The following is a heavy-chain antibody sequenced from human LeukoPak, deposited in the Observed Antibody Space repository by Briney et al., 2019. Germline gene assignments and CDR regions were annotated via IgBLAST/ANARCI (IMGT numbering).Heavy chain of an antibody. CDR2: IHPDSGGT. D-gene: IGHD3-3*01. CDR1: GYTFTGYY. CDR3: ALRFLEWFDMDV. Sequence: GASVKVSCKASGYTFTGYYMHWVRQAPGQGLEWMGWIHPDSGGTNYAQNFHGRVTLTWDTSITTAYMEMNSLTFDDTAVYYCALRFLEWFDMDVWGNGTTVIVSS. J-gene: IGHJ6*03. V-gene: IGHV1-2*02.